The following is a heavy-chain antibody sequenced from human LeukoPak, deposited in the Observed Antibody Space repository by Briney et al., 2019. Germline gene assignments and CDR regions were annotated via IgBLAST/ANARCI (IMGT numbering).Heavy chain of an antibody. CDR2: ISGSGGTT. J-gene: IGHJ4*02. Sequence: GGSLRLSCAASGFTFSSYAMSWVRQAPGKGLEWVSGISGSGGTTYYAGSVKGRFTISRDNSKNTLYLQMNSLRAEDTAVYYCAKPPQDSSGYYYFDKDNLDYWGQGTLVTVSS. CDR1: GFTFSSYA. CDR3: AKPPQDSSGYYYFDKDNLDY. V-gene: IGHV3-23*01. D-gene: IGHD3-22*01.